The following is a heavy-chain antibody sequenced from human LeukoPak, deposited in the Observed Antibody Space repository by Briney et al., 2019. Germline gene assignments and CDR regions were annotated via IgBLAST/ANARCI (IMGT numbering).Heavy chain of an antibody. D-gene: IGHD3-16*01. CDR1: GFTFSSYA. CDR2: ISGSGGST. V-gene: IGHV3-23*01. J-gene: IGHJ4*02. Sequence: GGSLRLSCAASGFTFSSYAMSWVRQAPGKGLEWVSAISGSGGSTYYADSVKGRFTISRDNSKNTLYLQMNSLRAEDTAVYYCATSIMITFGGVVYFDHWGQGTLVTVSS. CDR3: ATSIMITFGGVVYFDH.